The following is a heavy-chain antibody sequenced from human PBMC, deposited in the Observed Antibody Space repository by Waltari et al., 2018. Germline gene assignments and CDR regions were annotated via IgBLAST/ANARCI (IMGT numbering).Heavy chain of an antibody. J-gene: IGHJ4*02. V-gene: IGHV4-39*01. CDR3: ARHGGYFSNFDY. Sequence: QLQLQESGPGLVTPSETLSLTCTVSGGSISTIGYYWAWVRQPPGKGLEWIGTIYHSGTTYYNPSLESRVTISVDTSRNQFSLKLRSVTAADTAVYYCARHGGYFSNFDYWGQGTLVTVSS. D-gene: IGHD2-21*01. CDR2: IYHSGTT. CDR1: GGSISTIGYY.